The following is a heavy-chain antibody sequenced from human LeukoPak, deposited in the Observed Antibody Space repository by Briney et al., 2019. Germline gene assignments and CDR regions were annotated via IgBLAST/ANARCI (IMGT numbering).Heavy chain of an antibody. Sequence: PGGSLRLSCAASGFTFSSYAMSWVRQAPGKGLEWVSAISGSGGSTYYADSVKGRFTISRDNSKNTLYLQMNSLRAEDTAVYYCARRSLSVRGIDYWGQGTLVTVSS. CDR3: ARRSLSVRGIDY. J-gene: IGHJ4*02. V-gene: IGHV3-23*01. D-gene: IGHD3-10*01. CDR2: ISGSGGST. CDR1: GFTFSSYA.